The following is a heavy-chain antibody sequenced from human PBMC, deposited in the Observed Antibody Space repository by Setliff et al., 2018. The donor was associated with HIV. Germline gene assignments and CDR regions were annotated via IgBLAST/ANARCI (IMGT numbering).Heavy chain of an antibody. J-gene: IGHJ4*02. D-gene: IGHD6-6*01. CDR3: ARGMVWGRFSTSSDY. CDR1: GYTFTDHY. V-gene: IGHV1-2*02. CDR2: INPTGGGT. Sequence: GASVKVSCKASGYTFTDHYMHWVRQAPGQGLEWMGWINPTGGGTNYAQKFQGRVTMTRDTSINTAYMEMSRLRSDDTAVYYCARGMVWGRFSTSSDYWGQGTLVTVSS.